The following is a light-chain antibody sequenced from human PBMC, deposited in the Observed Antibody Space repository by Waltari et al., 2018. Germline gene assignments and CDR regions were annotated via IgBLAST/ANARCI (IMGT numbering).Light chain of an antibody. CDR2: NPT. J-gene: IGLJ3*02. CDR3: VLYLGSGIWV. Sequence: QTVVTQEPSFSVSPGGTVTLTCGLSSGSVSTSYYPSWYQQTPGQDPRTLLYNPTRSSSVAPDRFSGFILGNKAALTITGAQADDECAYYCVLYLGSGIWVFGGGTKVTVL. CDR1: SGSVSTSYY. V-gene: IGLV8-61*01.